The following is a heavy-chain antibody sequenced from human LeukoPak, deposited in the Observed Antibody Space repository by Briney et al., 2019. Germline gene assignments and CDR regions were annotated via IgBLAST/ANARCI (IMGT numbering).Heavy chain of an antibody. CDR2: IYSGGST. CDR1: GFTVSSNY. D-gene: IGHD6-13*01. J-gene: IGHJ3*02. CDR3: AREPGYSSSWYGFGAFDI. V-gene: IGHV3-66*01. Sequence: GGSLRLSCAASGFTVSSNYMSWVRQAPGKGLEWVSVIYSGGSTYYADSVKGRFTISGDNSKNTLYLQMNSLRAEDTAVYYCAREPGYSSSWYGFGAFDIWGQGTMVTVSS.